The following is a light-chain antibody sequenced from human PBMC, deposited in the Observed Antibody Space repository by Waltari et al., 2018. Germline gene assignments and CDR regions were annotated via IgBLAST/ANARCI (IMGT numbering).Light chain of an antibody. CDR2: DYT. CDR3: CSYAGSYTWV. J-gene: IGLJ3*02. V-gene: IGLV2-11*01. CDR1: TNDLGSYNY. Sequence: SALTQPRSVSGSPGQSVTISCTGTTNDLGSYNYVSLYQQHPGKAPKLIILDYTTRPSGVPDRLAGSKSGNSASLTISGLRAEDEAEYYCCSYAGSYTWVFGGGTKLTVV.